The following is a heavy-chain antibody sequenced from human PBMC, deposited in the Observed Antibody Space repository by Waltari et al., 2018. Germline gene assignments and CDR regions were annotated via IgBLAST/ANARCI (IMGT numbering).Heavy chain of an antibody. D-gene: IGHD3-3*01. CDR1: GYTFTSYA. CDR2: IKRNTGNP. CDR3: AIERITIFGVVTYLPRAGWFDP. Sequence: QVQLVQSGSELKKPGASVKVSCKASGYTFTSYAMNWVRQAPGQGLEWMGWIKRNTGNPTYAQGFTGRFVFSLDTSVSTAYLQISSLKAEDTDVYYCAIERITIFGVVTYLPRAGWFDPWGQGTLVTVSS. J-gene: IGHJ5*02. V-gene: IGHV7-4-1*02.